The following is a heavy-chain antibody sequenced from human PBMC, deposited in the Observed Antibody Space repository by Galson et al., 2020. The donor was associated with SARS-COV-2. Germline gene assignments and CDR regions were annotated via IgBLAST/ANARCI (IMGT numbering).Heavy chain of an antibody. V-gene: IGHV3-30*04. CDR3: VKDGRAVDGLWGILEV. D-gene: IGHD2-21*01. CDR2: ISHSGNHM. CDR1: GGTFTTSD. Sequence: GGSLRLSCTVSGGTFTTSDFHWVRQVPDKGLEWLAVISHSGNHMYYADSVQGRFSVSRDNSRNTLYLQMSSLRAEDTAIDQCVKDGRAVDGLWGILEVWGQGRMVVVSS. J-gene: IGHJ3*01.